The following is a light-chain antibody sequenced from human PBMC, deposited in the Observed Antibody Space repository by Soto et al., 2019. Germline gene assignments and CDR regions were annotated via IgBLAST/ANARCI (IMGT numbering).Light chain of an antibody. J-gene: IGKJ1*01. Sequence: EIVMTQSPVTLSVSPGERATLFCRASQSVSSRLAWYQWKPGQAPRLLIVGASTRATGVPARFSASGSGTEFTLTISSLQSEDFAVYYCQQRNDWPRTFGQGTKVEIK. CDR1: QSVSSR. CDR2: GAS. CDR3: QQRNDWPRT. V-gene: IGKV3-15*01.